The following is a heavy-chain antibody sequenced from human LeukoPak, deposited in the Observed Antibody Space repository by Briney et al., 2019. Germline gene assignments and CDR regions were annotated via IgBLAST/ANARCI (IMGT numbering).Heavy chain of an antibody. CDR3: ARHYRRTSSGWPPSDY. J-gene: IGHJ4*02. Sequence: SETLSLTCTVSGGSISSSIYHWGWIRQPPGKGLEWIGSISYSGSTYYNPSLKSRVTISVDTSKNQLSLKLSSVTAADTAVYYCARHYRRTSSGWPPSDYWGQGTLVTVSS. CDR2: ISYSGST. D-gene: IGHD6-19*01. V-gene: IGHV4-39*01. CDR1: GGSISSSIYH.